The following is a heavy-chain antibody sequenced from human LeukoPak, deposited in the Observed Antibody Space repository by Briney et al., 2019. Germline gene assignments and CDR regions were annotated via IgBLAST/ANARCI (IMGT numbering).Heavy chain of an antibody. CDR1: GFTFGSYG. Sequence: GGSLRLSCAASGFTFGSYGMHWVRQAPGKGLEWVAVIWFDGTNKYYADSVKGRFTISRDNSKNTLSLQMNSLRAEDTAVYYCAREHTSYDFWSGYYNLNFYFDYWGQGTLVTVSS. D-gene: IGHD3-3*01. J-gene: IGHJ4*02. CDR3: AREHTSYDFWSGYYNLNFYFDY. V-gene: IGHV3-33*01. CDR2: IWFDGTNK.